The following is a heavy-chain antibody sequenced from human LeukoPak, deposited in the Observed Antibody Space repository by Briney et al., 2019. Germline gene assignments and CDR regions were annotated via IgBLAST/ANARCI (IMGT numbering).Heavy chain of an antibody. D-gene: IGHD6-13*01. V-gene: IGHV1-2*02. CDR3: ARSSIIAAAGPYYFDY. J-gene: IGHJ4*02. Sequence: ASVKVSCKASGYTFTGYYMHWVRQAPGQGLEWMGWINPNSGGTNYAQKLQGRVTMTRDTSISTAYMELSRLRSDDTAVYYCARSSIIAAAGPYYFDYWGQGTLVTVSS. CDR2: INPNSGGT. CDR1: GYTFTGYY.